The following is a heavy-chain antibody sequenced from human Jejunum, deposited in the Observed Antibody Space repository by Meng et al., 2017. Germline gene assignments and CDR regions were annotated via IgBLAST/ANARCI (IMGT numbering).Heavy chain of an antibody. V-gene: IGHV4-59*01. D-gene: IGHD3-9*01. CDR2: IYSSGST. CDR3: ARFPPDTGPFDY. CDR1: GGSINSNY. J-gene: IGHJ4*02. Sequence: GSLRLSCTVSGGSINSNYWSWIRQPPGRGLEWIGYIYSSGSTNYNPSLQNRVTISVDTSKNQFSLTMYYVTAADTAVYYCARFPPDTGPFDYWGQGTLVTVSS.